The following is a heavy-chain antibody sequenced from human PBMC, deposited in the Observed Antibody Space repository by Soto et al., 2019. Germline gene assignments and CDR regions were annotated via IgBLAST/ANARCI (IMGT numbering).Heavy chain of an antibody. D-gene: IGHD2-2*01. J-gene: IGHJ4*02. CDR2: FYHSGST. CDR3: ARAGLHCSSTSCYLYFDY. CDR1: SGSLSSSNW. Sequence: SETLSLTCAVSSGSLSSSNWSSWARQPPGKGLEWFGEFYHSGSTNYYPSPTSRVTISVDKSKNQFSLKLSSVTTADTAVYFCARAGLHCSSTSCYLYFDYWVQGTLVTAPQ. V-gene: IGHV4-4*02.